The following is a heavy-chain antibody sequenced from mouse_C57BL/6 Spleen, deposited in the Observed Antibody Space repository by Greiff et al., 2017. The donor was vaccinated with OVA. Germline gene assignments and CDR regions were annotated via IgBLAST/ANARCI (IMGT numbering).Heavy chain of an antibody. V-gene: IGHV3-6*01. J-gene: IGHJ4*01. CDR2: ISYDGSN. CDR1: GYSITSGYY. D-gene: IGHD5-5*01. Sequence: EVQLQQSGPGLVKPSQSLSLTCSVTGYSITSGYYWNWIRQFPGNKLEWMGYISYDGSNNYNPSLKNRISITRDTSKNQFFLKLNSVTTEDTATYYCARDRDLPEGAMDYWGQGTSVTVSS. CDR3: ARDRDLPEGAMDY.